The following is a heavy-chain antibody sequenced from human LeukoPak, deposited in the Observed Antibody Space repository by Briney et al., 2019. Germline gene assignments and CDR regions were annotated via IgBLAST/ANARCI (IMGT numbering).Heavy chain of an antibody. CDR1: GGSISSYY. V-gene: IGHV4-59*08. CDR3: ARGYSYGSNWFDP. Sequence: SETLSLTCTVPGGSISSYYWSWIRQPPGKGLEWIGYIYYSGSTNYNPSLTSRVTISVDTSKNQFSLKLSSVTAADTAVYYCARGYSYGSNWFDPWGQGTLVTVSS. CDR2: IYYSGST. D-gene: IGHD5-18*01. J-gene: IGHJ5*02.